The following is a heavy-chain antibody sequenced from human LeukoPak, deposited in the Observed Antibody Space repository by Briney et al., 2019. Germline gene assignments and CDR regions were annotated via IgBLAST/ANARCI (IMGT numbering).Heavy chain of an antibody. CDR1: GGTFSSYA. V-gene: IGHV1-69*06. CDR2: IIPIFGTA. D-gene: IGHD3-9*01. J-gene: IGHJ5*02. CDR3: ARDYYDILTGYFVGGSNWFDP. Sequence: SVTVSCKASGGTFSSYAISWVRQAPGQGLEWMGGIIPIFGTANYAQKFQGRVTITADKSTSTAYMELSSLRSEDTAVYYCARDYYDILTGYFVGGSNWFDPWGQGTLVTVSS.